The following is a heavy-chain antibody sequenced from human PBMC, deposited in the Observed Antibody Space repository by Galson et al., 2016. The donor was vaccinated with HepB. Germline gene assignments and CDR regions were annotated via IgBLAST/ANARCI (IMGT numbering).Heavy chain of an antibody. J-gene: IGHJ4*02. CDR3: AKGFGATYYDILTGNDG. CDR2: LSGSGGST. V-gene: IGHV3-23*01. D-gene: IGHD3-9*01. CDR1: GFALGGYA. Sequence: SLRLSCAASGFALGGYAMSWVRQAPGTGLEWVSGLSGSGGSTYYADSVKGRFSISRDNLKNTVDLQMNSLRAEDTAVYYCAKGFGATYYDILTGNDGWGQGTLVTVSS.